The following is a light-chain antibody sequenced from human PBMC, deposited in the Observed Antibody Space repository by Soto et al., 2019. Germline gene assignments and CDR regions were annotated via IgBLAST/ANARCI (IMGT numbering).Light chain of an antibody. J-gene: IGKJ4*01. Sequence: EIVMTQSPATLSVSPGERATLSCRASQSVSSNLAWYQQKPGQAPRLLIYGASTRATGIPARFSGSGSGPDFTLAISSLQSEDSAVYYCQQYNNWPLTFGGGTKVEIK. CDR1: QSVSSN. CDR2: GAS. CDR3: QQYNNWPLT. V-gene: IGKV3-15*01.